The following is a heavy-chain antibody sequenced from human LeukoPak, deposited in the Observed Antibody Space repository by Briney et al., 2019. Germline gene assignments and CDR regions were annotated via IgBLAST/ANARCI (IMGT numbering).Heavy chain of an antibody. CDR3: ARVLTARSGGYDAFDI. CDR2: IDTTGDT. D-gene: IGHD6-25*01. Sequence: GSLRLSCAASGFTFSSYDMHWVRQGTGKGLEWVSAIDTTGDTYYPGPVKGRFTISGENAKSSLYLQMNSLRAGDTAVYYCARVLTARSGGYDAFDIWGQGTMVTVSS. V-gene: IGHV3-13*01. J-gene: IGHJ3*02. CDR1: GFTFSSYD.